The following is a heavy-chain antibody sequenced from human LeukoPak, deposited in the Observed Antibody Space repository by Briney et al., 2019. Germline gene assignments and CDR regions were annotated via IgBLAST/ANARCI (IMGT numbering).Heavy chain of an antibody. V-gene: IGHV3-64*01. CDR3: ASQYYYDSSGYYREHDY. Sequence: GGSLRLSCAASGFTFSSYAMHWVRQAPGKGLEYVSAISSNGGSTYYANSVKGRFTISRDNAKNTLYLQMNSLRAEDTAVYYCASQYYYDSSGYYREHDYWGQGTLVTVSS. CDR1: GFTFSSYA. D-gene: IGHD3-22*01. CDR2: ISSNGGST. J-gene: IGHJ4*02.